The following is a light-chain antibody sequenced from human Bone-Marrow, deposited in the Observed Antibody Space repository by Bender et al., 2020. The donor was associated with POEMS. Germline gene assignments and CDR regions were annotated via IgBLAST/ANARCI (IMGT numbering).Light chain of an antibody. V-gene: IGLV2-14*01. CDR3: SSYKSSSTFYV. CDR2: EVG. CDR1: NSDIGGYDF. Sequence: QSALTQPASVSGSPGQSITISCTGTNSDIGGYDFVSWYRQHPGKVPKLIIYEVGNRPSGVSNRFSGSKSGNTASLTISGLQTEDEATYYCSSYKSSSTFYVIGTGTKVTVL. J-gene: IGLJ1*01.